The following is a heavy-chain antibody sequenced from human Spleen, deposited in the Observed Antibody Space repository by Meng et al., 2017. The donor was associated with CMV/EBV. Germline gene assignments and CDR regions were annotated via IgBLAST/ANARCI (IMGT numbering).Heavy chain of an antibody. CDR2: INWKSNDI. CDR1: GFTFDEYA. V-gene: IGHV3-9*01. J-gene: IGHJ4*02. Sequence: SLKISCAASGFTFDEYAMHWVRQAPGKGLEWVSGINWKSNDISYADSVKGRFTISRDNARNSLYLHLNSLRAEDTAVYYCARDGVWMTTVTMNYWGQGTLVTVSS. D-gene: IGHD4-17*01. CDR3: ARDGVWMTTVTMNY.